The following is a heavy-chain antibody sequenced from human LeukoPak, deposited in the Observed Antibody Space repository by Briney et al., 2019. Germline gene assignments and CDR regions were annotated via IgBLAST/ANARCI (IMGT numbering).Heavy chain of an antibody. CDR1: GGTFSSYA. D-gene: IGHD1-26*01. V-gene: IGHV1-69*13. Sequence: ASVKVSCKASGGTFSSYAISWVRQAPGQGLKWMGGIIPIFGTANYAQKFQGRVTITADESTSTAYMELSSLRSEDTAVYYCAGGSYGMLGDYWFDPWGQGTLVTVSS. J-gene: IGHJ5*02. CDR3: AGGSYGMLGDYWFDP. CDR2: IIPIFGTA.